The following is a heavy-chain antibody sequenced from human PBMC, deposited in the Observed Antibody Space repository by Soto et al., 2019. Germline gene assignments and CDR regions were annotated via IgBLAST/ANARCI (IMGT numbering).Heavy chain of an antibody. J-gene: IGHJ6*02. Sequence: PSETLSLTCAVYGGSFSGYYWNWIRQPPGKGLEWIGEINHSGSTNYNPSLKSRVTISVDTSKNQFSLKLSSVTAADTAVYYCARDLWGYCGTDCYPLDVWGQGTTVTVSS. CDR2: INHSGST. CDR1: GGSFSGYY. CDR3: ARDLWGYCGTDCYPLDV. V-gene: IGHV4-34*01. D-gene: IGHD2-21*02.